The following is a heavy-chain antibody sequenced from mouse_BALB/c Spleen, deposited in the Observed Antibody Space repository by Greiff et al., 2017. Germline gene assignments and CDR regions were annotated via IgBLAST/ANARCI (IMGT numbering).Heavy chain of an antibody. CDR2: ISYSGST. CDR1: GDSITSGY. J-gene: IGHJ1*01. CDR3: ARYPYGYGGGYWYFDV. Sequence: DVKLQESGPSLVKPSQTLSLTCSVTGDSITSGYWNWIRKFPGNKLEYMGYISYSGSTYYNPSLKSRISITRDTSKNQYYLQLNSVTTEDTATYYCARYPYGYGGGYWYFDVWGAGTTVTVSS. V-gene: IGHV3-8*02. D-gene: IGHD2-2*01.